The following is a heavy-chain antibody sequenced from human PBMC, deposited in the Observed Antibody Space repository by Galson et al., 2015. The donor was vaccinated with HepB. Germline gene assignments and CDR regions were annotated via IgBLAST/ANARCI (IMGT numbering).Heavy chain of an antibody. V-gene: IGHV3-53*01. J-gene: IGHJ4*02. Sequence: SLRLSCAASDFRVSSYYMNWVRQVPGKGLEWVAVIHNTGNTFYADSVRGRFTISRDISQNMAHLQMNNLRVEDTAIYYCAREQWYYLDYWGQGALGTVSS. CDR3: AREQWYYLDY. CDR2: IHNTGNT. D-gene: IGHD2-15*01. CDR1: DFRVSSYY.